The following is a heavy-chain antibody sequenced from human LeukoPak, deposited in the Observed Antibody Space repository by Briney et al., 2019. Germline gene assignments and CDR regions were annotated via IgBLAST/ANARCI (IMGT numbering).Heavy chain of an antibody. CDR3: ARGRRQLAGAYYYYYMDV. CDR1: GGSFSSYY. D-gene: IGHD6-6*01. V-gene: IGHV4-34*01. J-gene: IGHJ6*03. Sequence: PSETLSLTCAVYGGSFSSYYWSWIRQPPGKGLEWIGEVNHSGSTNYNPSLKSRVTISVDTSKNQFSLKLSSVTAADTAVYYCARGRRQLAGAYYYYYMDVWGKGTTVTVSS. CDR2: VNHSGST.